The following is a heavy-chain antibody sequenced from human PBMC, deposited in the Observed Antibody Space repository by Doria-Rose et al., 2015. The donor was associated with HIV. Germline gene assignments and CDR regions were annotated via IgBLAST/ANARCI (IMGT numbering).Heavy chain of an antibody. J-gene: IGHJ4*02. CDR2: VYSDDER. D-gene: IGHD6-13*01. CDR1: GVSLSSPGMG. CDR3: ARIKSSRWYHKYYFDF. Sequence: QESGPVLVKPTETLTLTCTVSGVSLSSPGMGVSWIRQPPGKALEWLASVYSDDERSYKTPLKSRLTISRGTSKSQVVLTMTDMDPVDTATYYCARIKSSRWYHKYYFDFWGQGTLVIVSA. V-gene: IGHV2-26*01.